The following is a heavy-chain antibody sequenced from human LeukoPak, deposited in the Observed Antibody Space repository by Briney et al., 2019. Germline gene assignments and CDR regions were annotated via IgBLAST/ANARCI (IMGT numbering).Heavy chain of an antibody. Sequence: TSETLSLTCTVSGGSISSYYRSWIRQPPGKGLEWIGYIYYSGSTNYNPSLKSRVTISVDTSKNQFSLKLSSVTAADTAVYYCAREDTAMVTHNYYYYMDVWGKGTTVTVSS. CDR2: IYYSGST. CDR1: GGSISSYY. CDR3: AREDTAMVTHNYYYYMDV. V-gene: IGHV4-59*01. D-gene: IGHD5-18*01. J-gene: IGHJ6*03.